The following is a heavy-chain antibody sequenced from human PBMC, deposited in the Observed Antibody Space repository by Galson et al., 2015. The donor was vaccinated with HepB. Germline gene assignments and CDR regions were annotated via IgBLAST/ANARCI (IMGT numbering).Heavy chain of an antibody. CDR2: INPKNGDT. CDR3: ARLFLLCWFDF. D-gene: IGHD2-15*01. J-gene: IGHJ5*01. V-gene: IGHV1-2*02. CDR1: GYTFIDYS. Sequence: SVKVSCKASGYTFIDYSVHWVRQAPGQGLEWMGSINPKNGDTNYGPKFQGRVTMTRDTSDDTAYMELNGLMVDDTAVYHCARLFLLCWFDFWGQGALVTVSS.